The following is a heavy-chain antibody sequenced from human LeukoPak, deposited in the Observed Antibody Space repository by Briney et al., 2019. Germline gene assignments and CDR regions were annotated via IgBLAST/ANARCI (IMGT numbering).Heavy chain of an antibody. J-gene: IGHJ5*02. CDR1: GFTFSGSA. Sequence: GGSLKLSCAASGFTFSGSAMHWVRQASGKGLEWVGRIRSKANSYATAYAASVNGRFTISRDNSKNTLYLQMNSLRAEDTAVYYCARDRNSPESIVGATRVWFDPWGQGTLVTVSS. CDR2: IRSKANSYAT. D-gene: IGHD1-26*01. V-gene: IGHV3-73*01. CDR3: ARDRNSPESIVGATRVWFDP.